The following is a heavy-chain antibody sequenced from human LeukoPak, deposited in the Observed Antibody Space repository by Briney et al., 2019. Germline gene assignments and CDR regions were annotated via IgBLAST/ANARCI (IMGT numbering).Heavy chain of an antibody. CDR1: GGSVSSVSHY. CDR2: IYYSGST. Sequence: SETLSLTWTVSGGSVSSVSHYWSWIRQRPGKGLEWIGYIYYSGSTNYNPSLKSRITISVDTSKNQFSLKLSSVTAADTAVYYCARASDILTGYPFDYWGQGTLVTVSS. J-gene: IGHJ4*02. CDR3: ARASDILTGYPFDY. V-gene: IGHV4-61*01. D-gene: IGHD3-9*01.